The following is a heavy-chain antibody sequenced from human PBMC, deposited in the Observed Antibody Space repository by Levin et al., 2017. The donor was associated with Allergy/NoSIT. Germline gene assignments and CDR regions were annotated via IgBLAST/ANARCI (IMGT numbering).Heavy chain of an antibody. J-gene: IGHJ4*02. Sequence: GGSLRLSCSVSGFTFEIYSMNWVRQAPGKRLEWVSHISASGSPTYYADPVRGRFTISRDNAKQSLYLQMTSLRVEDTAVYYCARGLFDFWGQGALVTVSS. V-gene: IGHV3-48*04. D-gene: IGHD5-12*01. CDR3: ARGLFDF. CDR2: ISASGSPT. CDR1: GFTFEIYS.